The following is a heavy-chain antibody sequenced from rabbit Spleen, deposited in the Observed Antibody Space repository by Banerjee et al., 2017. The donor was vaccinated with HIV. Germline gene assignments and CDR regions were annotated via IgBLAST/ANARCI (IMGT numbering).Heavy chain of an antibody. CDR2: IAGSSSGFT. CDR1: GFSFSSSDY. V-gene: IGHV1S40*01. Sequence: QSLEESGGDLVKPGASLTLTCTASGFSFSSSDYMCWVRQAPGKGLEWISCIAGSSSGFTYSATWAKGRFTISKTSSTTVTLQMTSLTVADMATYFCARDTSSSFSSYGMDLWGPGTLVTVS. J-gene: IGHJ6*01. D-gene: IGHD1-1*01. CDR3: ARDTSSSFSSYGMDL.